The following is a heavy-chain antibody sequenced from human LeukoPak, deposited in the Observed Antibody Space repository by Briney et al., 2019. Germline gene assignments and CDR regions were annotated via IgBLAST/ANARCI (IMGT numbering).Heavy chain of an antibody. CDR2: IIPILGIA. D-gene: IGHD2-15*01. CDR1: GGTFSSYA. V-gene: IGHV1-69*04. Sequence: SVKVSCKAPGGTFSSYAISWVRQAPGQGLEWMGRIIPILGIANYAQKFQGRVTITADKSTSTAYMELSSLRSEDTAVYYCARGPYCSGGSCTGGYFDYWGQGTLVTVSS. CDR3: ARGPYCSGGSCTGGYFDY. J-gene: IGHJ4*02.